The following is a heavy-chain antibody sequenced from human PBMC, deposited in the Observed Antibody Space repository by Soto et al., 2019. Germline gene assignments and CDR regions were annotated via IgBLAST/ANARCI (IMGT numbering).Heavy chain of an antibody. CDR3: ARTGETGYDWGWFDP. CDR2: ISSDGSNK. CDR1: GFPFSAYA. J-gene: IGHJ5*02. V-gene: IGHV3-30*03. Sequence: QVQLVESGGGVVQPGRSQRLSCAASGFPFSAYAMHWVRQAPGRGLEWLAVISSDGSNKHYADSVKGRFSISRDNYENTVYLQMNSLGTEDTAAYYCARTGETGYDWGWFDPWGQGTLVTVS. D-gene: IGHD3-9*01.